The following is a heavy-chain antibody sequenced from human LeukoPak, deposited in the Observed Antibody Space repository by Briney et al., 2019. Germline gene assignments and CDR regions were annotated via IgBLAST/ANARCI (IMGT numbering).Heavy chain of an antibody. V-gene: IGHV4-4*07. J-gene: IGHJ4*02. CDR3: ARLRRDINDWYADDC. CDR2: ISITEGT. D-gene: IGHD6-19*01. CDR1: SGSVNTYY. Sequence: PSETLSLTCSVSSGSVNTYYWSWIRQSAGKGLEWIGRISITEGTNYNPSLKSRVSMSVDASKNQVSLKLGSVTAADTAVYYCARLRRDINDWYADDCWGQGTLVTVSS.